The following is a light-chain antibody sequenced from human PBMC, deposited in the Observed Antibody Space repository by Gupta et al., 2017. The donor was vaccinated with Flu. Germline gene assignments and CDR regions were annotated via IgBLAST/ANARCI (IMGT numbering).Light chain of an antibody. CDR2: KDN. CDR3: YAAADKNQGV. Sequence: SYELTPPSSVSVSPGQTARLTCSGELLARKYVRWFQQRPGQAPMLIIYKDNERPPGIPGRFTGSGSGTTATLTISGAQVEDEAAYYCYAAADKNQGVFGGGTRLTVL. V-gene: IGLV3-27*01. CDR1: LLARKY. J-gene: IGLJ3*02.